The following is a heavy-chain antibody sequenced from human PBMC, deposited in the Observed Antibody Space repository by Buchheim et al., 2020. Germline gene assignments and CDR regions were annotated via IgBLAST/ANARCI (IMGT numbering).Heavy chain of an antibody. D-gene: IGHD4-11*01. V-gene: IGHV3-30*18. Sequence: QVQLVESGGGVVQPGRSLRLSCAASGFSFSTYDMPWVRQAPGKGLEWVALISYDGSDKYYADPVRGRFTISRDNSKDTLYLQMNSLRAEDTAVYYCAKMYGNNYADDGMDVWGQGT. CDR2: ISYDGSDK. J-gene: IGHJ6*02. CDR1: GFSFSTYD. CDR3: AKMYGNNYADDGMDV.